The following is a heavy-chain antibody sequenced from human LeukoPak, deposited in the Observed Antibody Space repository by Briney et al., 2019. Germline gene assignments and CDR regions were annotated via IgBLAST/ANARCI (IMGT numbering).Heavy chain of an antibody. Sequence: GGSLRLSCGASGFTLKNYWMSWVRQAPGKGLEWVAYISSSGSTINYADSVKGRFTISRDNAKNSLYLQMNSLRAEDTAVYYCASPYSSRWYELCYWGQGTLVTVSS. CDR2: ISSSGSTI. J-gene: IGHJ4*02. V-gene: IGHV3-48*04. CDR3: ASPYSSRWYELCY. D-gene: IGHD6-13*01. CDR1: GFTLKNYW.